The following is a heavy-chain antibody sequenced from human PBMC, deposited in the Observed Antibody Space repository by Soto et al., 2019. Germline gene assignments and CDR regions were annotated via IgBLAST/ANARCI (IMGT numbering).Heavy chain of an antibody. D-gene: IGHD1-26*01. CDR2: ISAYNGNT. Sequence: QVQLVQSGAEVKKPGASVKVSCKASGYTFTSYGISWVRQAPGQGREWMGWISAYNGNTNYAQKLQGRVTMTTDTSPSTAYMELRSLRSDDTAVYYCARVLMWELRVFYYYGMDVWGQGTTVTVSS. J-gene: IGHJ6*02. CDR1: GYTFTSYG. V-gene: IGHV1-18*01. CDR3: ARVLMWELRVFYYYGMDV.